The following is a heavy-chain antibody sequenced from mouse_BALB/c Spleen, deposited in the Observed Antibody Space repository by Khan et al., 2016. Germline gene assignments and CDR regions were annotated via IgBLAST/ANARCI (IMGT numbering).Heavy chain of an antibody. V-gene: IGHV3-2*02. Sequence: EVQLQESGPGLVKPSQSLSLTCTVTGYSITSDYAWYWIRQPPRNKLEWMGYISYSGSTSYNPSLKSRISLTRDTSKDQFFLQLNPLTTEATATYDCASWNYGQDDWGAGTTVTVSS. CDR1: GYSITSDYA. J-gene: IGHJ1*01. CDR2: ISYSGST. CDR3: ASWNYGQDD. D-gene: IGHD1-2*01.